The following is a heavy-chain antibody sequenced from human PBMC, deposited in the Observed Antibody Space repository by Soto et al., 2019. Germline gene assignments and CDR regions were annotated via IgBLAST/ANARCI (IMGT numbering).Heavy chain of an antibody. CDR2: ISGTGSST. D-gene: IGHD6-19*01. CDR3: AKEDTSSGSLDY. V-gene: IGHV3-64*04. CDR1: GFTFSNYA. J-gene: IGHJ4*02. Sequence: AGGSLRLSCSASGFTFSNYAIHWVRQAPGKGLEYVSAISGTGSSTYYADSVKGRFTISRDNSKNTLYLQMKSLRAEDSASYYCAKEDTSSGSLDYWGQGALVTVSS.